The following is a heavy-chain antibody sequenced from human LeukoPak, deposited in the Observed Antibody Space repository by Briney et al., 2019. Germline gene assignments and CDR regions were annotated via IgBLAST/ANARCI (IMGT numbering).Heavy chain of an antibody. CDR3: AREGLRHMKYGSSWYANR. D-gene: IGHD6-13*01. CDR1: GYTFTSYA. J-gene: IGHJ4*02. V-gene: IGHV1-3*01. Sequence: ASVKVSCKASGYTFTSYAMHWVRQAPGQRLEWMGWINAGNGNTKYSQKFQGRVTITRDTSASTAYMELSSLRSEDTAVYYCAREGLRHMKYGSSWYANRWGQGTLVTVSS. CDR2: INAGNGNT.